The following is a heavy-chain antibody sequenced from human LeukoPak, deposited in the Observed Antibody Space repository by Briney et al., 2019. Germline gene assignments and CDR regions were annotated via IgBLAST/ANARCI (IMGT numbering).Heavy chain of an antibody. CDR3: ARDRFAWELLPSYFDY. Sequence: VASVNVSCTASGYTFTSYGISWVRQAPGQGLEWIGWISAYNGNTNYAQKLQGRVTMTTDTSTSTAYMELRSLRSDDTAVYYCARDRFAWELLPSYFDYWGQGTLVTVSS. J-gene: IGHJ4*02. CDR1: GYTFTSYG. D-gene: IGHD1-26*01. V-gene: IGHV1-18*01. CDR2: ISAYNGNT.